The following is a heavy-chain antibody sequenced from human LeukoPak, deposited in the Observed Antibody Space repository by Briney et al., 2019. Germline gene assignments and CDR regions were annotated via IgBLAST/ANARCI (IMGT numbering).Heavy chain of an antibody. D-gene: IGHD2-15*01. CDR3: ARGYCSGGSCYWFDP. CDR1: GYTFTSDG. CDR2: ISAYNGNR. J-gene: IGHJ5*02. Sequence: GASVKVSCKASGYTFTSDGISWVRQAPGRGLEWMGWISAYNGNRNYAQKVEGRVTMTTDTSTNTAYMELRSLRSDDTALYYCARGYCSGGSCYWFDPWGQGTLVTVSS. V-gene: IGHV1-18*01.